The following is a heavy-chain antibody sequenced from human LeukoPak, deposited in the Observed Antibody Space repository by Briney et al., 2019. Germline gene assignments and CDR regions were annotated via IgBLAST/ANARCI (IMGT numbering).Heavy chain of an antibody. V-gene: IGHV5-51*01. J-gene: IGHJ3*02. CDR1: GYSLTTYW. CDR3: ARAPFCGGDCYDAFDI. CDR2: IYPGDYDT. D-gene: IGHD2-21*02. Sequence: GESLKISCKGSGYSLTTYWIGWVRQMPGKGLEWMGIIYPGDYDTRYSPSFQGQVTISADKSISTAYLQWSSLKASDTAMYYCARAPFCGGDCYDAFDIWGQGTMVTVSS.